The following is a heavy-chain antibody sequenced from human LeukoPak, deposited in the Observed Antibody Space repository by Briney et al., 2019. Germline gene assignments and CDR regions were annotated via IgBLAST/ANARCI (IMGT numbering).Heavy chain of an antibody. Sequence: SQTLSLTCAISGDSVSSNSAAWNWIRQSPSRGLEWLGRTYYRSKWYNDYAVSVKSRITINPDTSKNQFSLQLNSVTPEDAAVYYCARTEEVRGVTGWFDPWGQGTLVTVSS. CDR3: ARTEEVRGVTGWFDP. J-gene: IGHJ5*02. D-gene: IGHD3-10*01. V-gene: IGHV6-1*01. CDR1: GDSVSSNSAA. CDR2: TYYRSKWYN.